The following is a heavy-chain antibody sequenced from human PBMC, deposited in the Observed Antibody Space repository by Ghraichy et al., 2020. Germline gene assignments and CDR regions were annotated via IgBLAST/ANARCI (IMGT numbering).Heavy chain of an antibody. CDR3: TTDRAYLVVVAATLFNY. V-gene: IGHV3-15*01. D-gene: IGHD2-15*01. J-gene: IGHJ4*02. CDR1: GFTFSNAW. CDR2: IKSKTDGGTT. Sequence: GGSLRLSCAASGFTFSNAWMSWVRQAPGKGLEWVGRIKSKTDGGTTDYAAPVKGRFTISRDDSKNTLYLQMNSLKTGDTAVYYCTTDRAYLVVVAATLFNYWGQGALVTVSS.